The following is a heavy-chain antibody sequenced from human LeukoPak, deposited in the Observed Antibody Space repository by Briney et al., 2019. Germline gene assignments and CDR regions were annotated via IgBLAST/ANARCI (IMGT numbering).Heavy chain of an antibody. Sequence: GGSLRLSCAASGFTFSSYPMHWVRQAPGKGLEWVAVISYDESYKYYADSVKGRFTVSRDNSKNTLYLQMNSLRAEDTAVYYCARVRNSSNWYVFDIWGQGTMVTVSS. V-gene: IGHV3-30*04. D-gene: IGHD6-13*01. CDR3: ARVRNSSNWYVFDI. CDR2: ISYDESYK. CDR1: GFTFSSYP. J-gene: IGHJ3*02.